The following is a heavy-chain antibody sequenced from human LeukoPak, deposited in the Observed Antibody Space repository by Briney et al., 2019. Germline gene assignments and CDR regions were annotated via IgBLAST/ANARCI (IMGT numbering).Heavy chain of an antibody. D-gene: IGHD3-10*01. CDR3: AKDLHYGSADY. CDR2: IYSGGST. Sequence: GGSLRLSCAASGFTFDDYGMSWVRQAPGKGLEWVSVIYSGGSTYYADSVKGRFTISRDNAKNALYLQMNSLRAEDTAVYYCAKDLHYGSADYWGQGTLVTVSS. J-gene: IGHJ4*02. V-gene: IGHV3-20*04. CDR1: GFTFDDYG.